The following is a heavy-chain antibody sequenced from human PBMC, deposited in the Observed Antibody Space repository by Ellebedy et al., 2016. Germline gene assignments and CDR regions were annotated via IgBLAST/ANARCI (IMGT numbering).Heavy chain of an antibody. D-gene: IGHD5-24*01. V-gene: IGHV1-58*01. J-gene: IGHJ4*02. CDR3: AADRRDGYNLVSTTFDY. CDR1: GFTFTSSA. CDR2: IVVGSGNT. Sequence: SVKVSXKASGFTFTSSAVQWVRQARGQRLEWIGWIVVGSGNTNYAQKFQERVTITRDMSTSTAYMELSSLRSEDTAVYYCAADRRDGYNLVSTTFDYWGQGILVTVSS.